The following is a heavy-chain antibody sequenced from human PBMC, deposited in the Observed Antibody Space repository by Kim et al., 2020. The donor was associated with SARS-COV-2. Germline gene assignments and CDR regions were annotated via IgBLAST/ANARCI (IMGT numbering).Heavy chain of an antibody. Sequence: GWSLRLSCAASGFTFTCCAMTWVRQAPGRGPEWVSSISHDGTSSHYAGSVKGRFLISRDDSKNTLYLRLNNLRAEDTALYYCAKDLWNYSAMDVWGQGTTVTVSS. J-gene: IGHJ6*02. D-gene: IGHD2-21*01. CDR2: ISHDGTSS. V-gene: IGHV3-23*01. CDR3: AKDLWNYSAMDV. CDR1: GFTFTCCA.